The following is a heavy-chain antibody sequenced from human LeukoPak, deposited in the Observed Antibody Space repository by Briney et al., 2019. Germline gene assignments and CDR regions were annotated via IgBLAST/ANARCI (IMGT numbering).Heavy chain of an antibody. Sequence: GGSLRLSCAACGFTFSSYDMHWVRQATGKGLEWVSAIGTAGDTYYPGSVKGQFTISRDNSKNTLYLQMNSLRAEDTAVYYCAKVGEGAHDYWGQGTLVTVSS. V-gene: IGHV3-13*03. J-gene: IGHJ4*02. D-gene: IGHD2-2*01. CDR2: IGTAGDT. CDR3: AKVGEGAHDY. CDR1: GFTFSSYD.